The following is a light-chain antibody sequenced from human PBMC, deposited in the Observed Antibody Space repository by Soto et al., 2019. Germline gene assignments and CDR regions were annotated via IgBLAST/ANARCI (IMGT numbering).Light chain of an antibody. V-gene: IGKV1-39*01. Sequence: DTQMTQSPSSLSASVGDRVTITCRASQTINTYLNWYQQRPGKAPNLLIYGASTLQSGAPSRFSGSGSGADFTLTISSLQPEDFATYYCEQTYSTPWTFGQGTKVE. CDR2: GAS. J-gene: IGKJ1*01. CDR3: EQTYSTPWT. CDR1: QTINTY.